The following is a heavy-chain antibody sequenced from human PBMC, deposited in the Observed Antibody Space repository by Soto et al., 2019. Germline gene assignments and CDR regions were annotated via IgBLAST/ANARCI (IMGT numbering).Heavy chain of an antibody. CDR3: AKDRSRYYYDSSHEY. V-gene: IGHV3-30*18. CDR1: GFTFSSYG. Sequence: QVHLVESGGGVVQPGRSLRLSCVASGFTFSSYGMHWVRQAPGKGLEWVAVVSYDGRNKYHADSVKGRFTISRDNSKNTLYRQMNSLRTEDTAVYYCAKDRSRYYYDSSHEYWGQGALVTVSS. J-gene: IGHJ4*02. CDR2: VSYDGRNK. D-gene: IGHD3-22*01.